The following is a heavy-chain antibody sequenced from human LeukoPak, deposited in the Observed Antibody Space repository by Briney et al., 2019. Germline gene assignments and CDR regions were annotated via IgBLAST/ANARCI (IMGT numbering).Heavy chain of an antibody. D-gene: IGHD3-16*01. J-gene: IGHJ6*02. V-gene: IGHV3-7*01. CDR2: MNQDGSAK. Sequence: GGSLRLSCAASGFTFSDSWMSWVRQAPGKGLEWVANMNQDGSAKGYVDSVKGRFTISRDNARNSLYLQMSSLRPKDTAVYYCATYTHWVAGDVWGQGTTVTVSS. CDR1: GFTFSDSW. CDR3: ATYTHWVAGDV.